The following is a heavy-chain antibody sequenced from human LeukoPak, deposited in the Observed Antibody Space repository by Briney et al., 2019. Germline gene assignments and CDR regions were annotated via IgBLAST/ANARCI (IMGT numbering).Heavy chain of an antibody. V-gene: IGHV3-23*01. D-gene: IGHD3-9*01. CDR3: AKWGDYDILTGYYDSDY. Sequence: PGASLRLSCAASGFTFSNYAMSWFRQAPGKGLEWVSAIVGSGSSTYYADSVKGRFTISRDNSKNTLYLQLNRLRAEDTAVYYCAKWGDYDILTGYYDSDYWGQGTLVTVSS. CDR1: GFTFSNYA. J-gene: IGHJ4*02. CDR2: IVGSGSST.